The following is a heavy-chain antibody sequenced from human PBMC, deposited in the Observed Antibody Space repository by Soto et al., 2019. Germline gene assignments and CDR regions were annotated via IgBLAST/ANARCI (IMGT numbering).Heavy chain of an antibody. Sequence: QVQLVESGGGVVQPGGSLRLSCAASGFTFGRHGMHWVRQAPGKGLEWVAVIGSDGRRASYADSVKGRFTIPRDNGKNPLYLQMTSLRAEEQAVYYCARDDDYGDNGLDYWGQGTLVTVSS. D-gene: IGHD4-17*01. CDR1: GFTFGRHG. CDR3: ARDDDYGDNGLDY. CDR2: IGSDGRRA. J-gene: IGHJ4*02. V-gene: IGHV3-33*01.